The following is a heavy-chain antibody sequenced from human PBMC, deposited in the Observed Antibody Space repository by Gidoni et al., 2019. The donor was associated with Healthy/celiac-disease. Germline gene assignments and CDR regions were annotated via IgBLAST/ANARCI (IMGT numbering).Heavy chain of an antibody. J-gene: IGHJ2*01. Sequence: GITNYAQKFQGRVTITADKSTSTAYMELSSLRSEDTAVYYCARFSSSSRSYWYFDLWGRGTLVTVSS. CDR2: GIT. V-gene: IGHV1-69*02. D-gene: IGHD6-6*01. CDR3: ARFSSSSRSYWYFDL.